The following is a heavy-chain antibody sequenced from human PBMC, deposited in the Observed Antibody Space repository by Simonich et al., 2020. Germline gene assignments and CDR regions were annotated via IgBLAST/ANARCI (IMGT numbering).Heavy chain of an antibody. CDR2: INHSGSN. J-gene: IGHJ1*01. CDR3: ARGLRVAAAGTAFQH. CDR1: GGSFSGYY. D-gene: IGHD6-13*01. V-gene: IGHV4-34*01. Sequence: QVQLQQWGAGLLKPSETLSLTCAVYGGSFSGYYWSWIRQPPGKGLEWIGEINHSGSNNYNPSLKGRVTISVDTSKNQFSLKLSSVTAADTAVYYCARGLRVAAAGTAFQHWGQGTLVTVSS.